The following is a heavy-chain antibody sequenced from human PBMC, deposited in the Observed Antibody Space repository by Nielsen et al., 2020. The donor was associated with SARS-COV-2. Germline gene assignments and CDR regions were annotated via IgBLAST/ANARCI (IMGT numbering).Heavy chain of an antibody. Sequence: GGSLRLSCAPSGFTASSNYMSWVRQAPEKGLEWVSVNDSGGSTYYADTVKGRFTISRDNSKNTLYLQMNILRAEDTAVYYCARARGDYEHYYYYGMDVWGQGTTVTVSS. CDR3: ARARGDYEHYYYYGMDV. J-gene: IGHJ6*02. D-gene: IGHD4-17*01. V-gene: IGHV3-66*01. CDR2: NDSGGST. CDR1: GFTASSNY.